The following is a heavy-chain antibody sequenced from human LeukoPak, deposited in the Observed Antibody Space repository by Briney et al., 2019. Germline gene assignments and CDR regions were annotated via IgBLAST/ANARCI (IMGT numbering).Heavy chain of an antibody. Sequence: GGSLRLTCAASGFTFSIYGMHWVRQAPGKGLEWVAVISYDGSNKYYADSVKGRFTISRDNSKNTLYLQMNSLRVEDTAVYYCTTSWPKVREGDQWGQGTLVTVS. CDR1: GFTFSIYG. J-gene: IGHJ4*02. CDR3: TTSWPKVREGDQ. CDR2: ISYDGSNK. V-gene: IGHV3-30*03. D-gene: IGHD3-10*01.